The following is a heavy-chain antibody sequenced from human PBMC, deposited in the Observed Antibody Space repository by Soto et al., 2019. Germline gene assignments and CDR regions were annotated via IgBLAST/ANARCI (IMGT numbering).Heavy chain of an antibody. J-gene: IGHJ4*02. D-gene: IGHD6-13*01. Sequence: EVQLVESGGGLVQPGGSLRLSCAASGFTVSSNYTSWVRQAPGKGLEWVSVIYSGGSTYYADSVRGRFTISRDNSKNTLYLQMNSLRAEDTAVYYCARAGRIAAAGTGVDYWGQGTLVTVSS. V-gene: IGHV3-66*01. CDR1: GFTVSSNY. CDR3: ARAGRIAAAGTGVDY. CDR2: IYSGGST.